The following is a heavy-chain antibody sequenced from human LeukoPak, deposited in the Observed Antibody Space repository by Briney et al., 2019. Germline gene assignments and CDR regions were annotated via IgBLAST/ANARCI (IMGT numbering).Heavy chain of an antibody. CDR2: IIPIFGAA. CDR3: AREGEIRSRGAFDI. J-gene: IGHJ3*02. V-gene: IGHV1-69*13. D-gene: IGHD3-10*01. Sequence: GASVKVSFKASGGTFTSCAISWVRQAPGQGLEWMGGIIPIFGAANYSQKFQGRVTITADESTSTAYMELSSLRSEDTAVYYCAREGEIRSRGAFDIWGQGTMVTVSS. CDR1: GGTFTSCA.